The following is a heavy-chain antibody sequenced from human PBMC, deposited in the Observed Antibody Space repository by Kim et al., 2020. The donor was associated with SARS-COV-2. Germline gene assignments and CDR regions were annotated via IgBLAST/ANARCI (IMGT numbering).Heavy chain of an antibody. Sequence: GGSLRLSCAASGFTFSSYAMHWVRQAPGKGLEWVAVISYDGSNKYYADSVKGRFTISRDNSKNTLYLQMNSLRAEDTAVYYCARESGSSTSCTHWYYGM. CDR2: ISYDGSNK. J-gene: IGHJ6*01. D-gene: IGHD2-2*01. CDR1: GFTFSSYA. CDR3: ARESGSSTSCTHWYYGM. V-gene: IGHV3-30*04.